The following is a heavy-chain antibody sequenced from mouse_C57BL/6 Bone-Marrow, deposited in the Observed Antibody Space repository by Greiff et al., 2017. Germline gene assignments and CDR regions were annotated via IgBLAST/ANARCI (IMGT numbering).Heavy chain of an antibody. Sequence: QVQLQQPGTELVKPGASVKLSCKASGYTFTSYWMHWVKQRPGQGLEWIGNIIPNNGGTNYNEKFKNKATLTVDKSSSAAYMQLSSLTSEDSAVYYCATNWDRYFDVWGTGTTVTVSS. V-gene: IGHV1-53*01. CDR3: ATNWDRYFDV. CDR2: IIPNNGGT. D-gene: IGHD4-1*01. CDR1: GYTFTSYW. J-gene: IGHJ1*03.